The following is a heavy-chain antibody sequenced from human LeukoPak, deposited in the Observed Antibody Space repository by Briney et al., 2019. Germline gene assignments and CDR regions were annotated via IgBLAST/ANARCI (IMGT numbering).Heavy chain of an antibody. CDR3: ARVEMATISVDY. V-gene: IGHV3-21*01. CDR1: GFTFSSYN. Sequence: PGGSLRLSCAASGFTFSSYNMNWVRQAPGKGLEWVSFISSGSTYIHYADSVKGRFTISRDNAKNSLYLQMNSLRAEDTAVYYCARVEMATISVDYWSQGTLVTVSS. J-gene: IGHJ4*02. D-gene: IGHD5-24*01. CDR2: ISSGSTYI.